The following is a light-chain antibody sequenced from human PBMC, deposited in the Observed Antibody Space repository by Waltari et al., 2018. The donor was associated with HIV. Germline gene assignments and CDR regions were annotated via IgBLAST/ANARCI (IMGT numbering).Light chain of an antibody. CDR1: QTVINNY. J-gene: IGKJ2*01. Sequence: VLTQSPGTLSLSPGERATLSCQASQTVINNYVAWYQQRPGQAPRLLIYGASNRAAGVPDRFSGGGSGTDFSLTISRVEAEDFAFYYCQQYGSAYTFGPGTKLEI. CDR2: GAS. CDR3: QQYGSAYT. V-gene: IGKV3-20*01.